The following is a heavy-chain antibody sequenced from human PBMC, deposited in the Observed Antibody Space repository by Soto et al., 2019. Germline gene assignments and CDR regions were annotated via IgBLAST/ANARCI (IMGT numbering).Heavy chain of an antibody. CDR3: ARDRPITIFGVVKGPNWFDP. J-gene: IGHJ5*02. D-gene: IGHD3-3*01. CDR2: ISAYNGNT. V-gene: IGHV1-18*01. CDR1: GYTFTSYG. Sequence: ASVKVSCKASGYTFTSYGISWVRQAPGQGLEWMGWISAYNGNTNYAQKLQGRVTMTTDTSTSTAYMELRSLRSDDTAVYYCARDRPITIFGVVKGPNWFDPWGQGTLVTVSS.